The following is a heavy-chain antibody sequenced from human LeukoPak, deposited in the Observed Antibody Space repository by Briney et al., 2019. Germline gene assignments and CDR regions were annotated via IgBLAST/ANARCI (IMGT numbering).Heavy chain of an antibody. V-gene: IGHV4-34*01. CDR2: INHSGST. Sequence: SETLSLTCAVYGGSFSGYYWSWIRQPPGRGLEWIGEINHSGSTNYNPSLKSRVTISVDTSKNQFSLKLSSVTAADTAVYYCARDRAEILRYFDWPHDAFDIWGQGTMVTVSS. J-gene: IGHJ3*02. D-gene: IGHD3-9*01. CDR3: ARDRAEILRYFDWPHDAFDI. CDR1: GGSFSGYY.